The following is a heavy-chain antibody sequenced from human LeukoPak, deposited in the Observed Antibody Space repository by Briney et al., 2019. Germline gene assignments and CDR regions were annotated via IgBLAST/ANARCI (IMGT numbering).Heavy chain of an antibody. Sequence: SVKVSCKASGGTFSSYAISWVRRAPGQGLEWMGGIIPIFGTANYAQKLQGRVTLTTAESTGTDSLELSSLRSEDTAVYYCARDLRGWNYASGDYWYFDLWGRGTLVTVSS. J-gene: IGHJ2*01. V-gene: IGHV1-69*05. CDR3: ARDLRGWNYASGDYWYFDL. CDR2: IIPIFGTA. CDR1: GGTFSSYA. D-gene: IGHD1-7*01.